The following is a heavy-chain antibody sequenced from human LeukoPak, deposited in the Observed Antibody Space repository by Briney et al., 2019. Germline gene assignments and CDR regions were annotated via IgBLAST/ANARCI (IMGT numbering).Heavy chain of an antibody. Sequence: GGSLRLSCAASGFTFSSYSMNWVRQAPGKGLEWVSYISSSSSTIYYADSVKGRFTISRDNAKNSLYLQMNSLRAEDTAVYYCARDYKLELRGYYYMDVWGKGTTVTVSS. D-gene: IGHD1-7*01. CDR3: ARDYKLELRGYYYMDV. J-gene: IGHJ6*03. CDR1: GFTFSSYS. CDR2: ISSSSSTI. V-gene: IGHV3-48*01.